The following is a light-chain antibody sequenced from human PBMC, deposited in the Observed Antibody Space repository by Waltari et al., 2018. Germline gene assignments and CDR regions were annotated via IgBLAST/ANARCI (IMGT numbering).Light chain of an antibody. CDR3: QSADSSVV. CDR1: ALPKQY. J-gene: IGLJ2*01. Sequence: SYELTQPTSVSVSPGQTARITCSGDALPKQYAYWYQQKPGQAPVLGIYKDSERPSGIPERFSGSSSGTTVTLTISGVQAEDEADYYCQSADSSVVFGGGTKLTVL. CDR2: KDS. V-gene: IGLV3-25*03.